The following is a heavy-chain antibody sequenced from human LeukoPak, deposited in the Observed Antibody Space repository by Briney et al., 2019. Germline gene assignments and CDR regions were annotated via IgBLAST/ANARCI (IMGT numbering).Heavy chain of an antibody. CDR2: ISWNSGSI. V-gene: IGHV3-9*01. J-gene: IGHJ4*02. CDR1: GFTFDDYA. CDR3: AKGRWGGSYYFDY. Sequence: GRSLRLSCAASGFTFDDYAMHWVRQAPGKGLEWVSGISWNSGSIGYADSVKGRFTISRDNAKNSLYLQMNSLRAEDTALYYCAKGRWGGSYYFDYWGQGTLSPSPQ. D-gene: IGHD3-16*01.